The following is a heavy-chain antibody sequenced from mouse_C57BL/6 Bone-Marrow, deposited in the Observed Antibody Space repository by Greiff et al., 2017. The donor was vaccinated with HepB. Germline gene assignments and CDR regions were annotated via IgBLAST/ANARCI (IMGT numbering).Heavy chain of an antibody. Sequence: KLMESGEGLVKPGGSLKLSCAASGFTFSSYAMSWVRQTPEKRLEWVAYISSGGDYIYYADTVKGRFTISRDNARNTLYLQMSSLKSEDTAMYYCTRRGYYYGSSPHYYAMDYWGQGTSVTVSS. D-gene: IGHD1-1*01. V-gene: IGHV5S21*01. CDR2: ISSGGDYI. J-gene: IGHJ4*01. CDR1: GFTFSSYA. CDR3: TRRGYYYGSSPHYYAMDY.